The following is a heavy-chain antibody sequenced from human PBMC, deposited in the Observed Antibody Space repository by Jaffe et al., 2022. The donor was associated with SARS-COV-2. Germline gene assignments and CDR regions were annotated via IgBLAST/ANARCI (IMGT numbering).Heavy chain of an antibody. CDR2: ISSSSSYI. D-gene: IGHD6-13*01. CDR3: AREMGSRNYYGMDV. J-gene: IGHJ6*02. CDR1: GFTFSSYS. V-gene: IGHV3-21*01. Sequence: EVQLVESGGGLVKPGGSLRLSCAASGFTFSSYSMNWVRQAPGKGLEWVSSISSSSSYIYYADSVKGRFTISRDNAKNSLYLQMNSLRAEDTAVYYCAREMGSRNYYGMDVWGQGTTVTVSS.